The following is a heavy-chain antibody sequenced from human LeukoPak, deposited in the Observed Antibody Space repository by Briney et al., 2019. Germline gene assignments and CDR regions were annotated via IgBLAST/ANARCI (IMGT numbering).Heavy chain of an antibody. Sequence: GGSLRLSCAASGFTFSNYGISWVRQAPGKGLEWVSAISASGGTTYYADSVRGRFTISRDNSKNTLYLQMNSLRLEDAAVYFCARAPVTSCRGAYCYPFDYWGQGTQVTVSS. D-gene: IGHD2-21*01. CDR1: GFTFSNYG. CDR3: ARAPVTSCRGAYCYPFDY. V-gene: IGHV3-23*01. CDR2: ISASGGTT. J-gene: IGHJ4*02.